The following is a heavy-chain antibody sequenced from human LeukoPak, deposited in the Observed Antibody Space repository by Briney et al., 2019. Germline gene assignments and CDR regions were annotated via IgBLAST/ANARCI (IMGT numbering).Heavy chain of an antibody. CDR2: IYYSGST. D-gene: IGHD6-13*01. V-gene: IGHV4-59*08. CDR1: GGSISSYY. Sequence: PSETLSLTCTVSGGSISSYYWSWIRQPPGKGLEWIGYIYYSGSTNYNPSLKSRVTISVDTSKNQFSLKLSSVTAADTAVYYCARHGTAGGRLVNWGQGTLVSVSS. J-gene: IGHJ4*02. CDR3: ARHGTAGGRLVN.